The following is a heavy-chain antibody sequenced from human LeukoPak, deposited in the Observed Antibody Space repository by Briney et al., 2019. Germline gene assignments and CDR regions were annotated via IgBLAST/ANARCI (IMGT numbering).Heavy chain of an antibody. CDR1: GGSISNYF. CDR3: ARYYYGSGSYQRYFDY. J-gene: IGHJ4*02. Sequence: SETLSLTCTVSGGSISNYFWSWVRQPPGKGLEWIGDIYYTGSTNYNPSLKSRVTISVDTSKNQFSLTLSSVTAADTAVYYRARYYYGSGSYQRYFDYWGQGTLVTVSS. D-gene: IGHD3-10*01. CDR2: IYYTGST. V-gene: IGHV4-59*08.